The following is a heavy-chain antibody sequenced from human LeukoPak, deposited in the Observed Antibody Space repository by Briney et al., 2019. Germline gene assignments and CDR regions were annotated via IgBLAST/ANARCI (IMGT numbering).Heavy chain of an antibody. Sequence: ASVKVYCKASGYTFTGYYMHWVRQAPGQGLEWMGRINPNSGGTNYAQKFQGRVTMTRDTSISTAYMELSRLRSDDTAVYYCARDDNWNQFDYWGQGTLVTVSS. D-gene: IGHD1-20*01. J-gene: IGHJ4*02. CDR2: INPNSGGT. CDR1: GYTFTGYY. V-gene: IGHV1-2*06. CDR3: ARDDNWNQFDY.